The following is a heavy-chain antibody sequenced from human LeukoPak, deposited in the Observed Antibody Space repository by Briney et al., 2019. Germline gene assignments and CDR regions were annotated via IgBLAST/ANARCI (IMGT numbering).Heavy chain of an antibody. CDR3: ARSDRIQLWLDY. D-gene: IGHD5-18*01. Sequence: GASVKVSCKASGYTFTSYYMHWVRQAPGQGLEWMGIINPSRGSTSYAQKFQGRVTMTRDTSTSTVYMELSSLRSEVTAVYYCARSDRIQLWLDYWGQGTLVTVSS. CDR1: GYTFTSYY. V-gene: IGHV1-46*01. CDR2: INPSRGST. J-gene: IGHJ4*02.